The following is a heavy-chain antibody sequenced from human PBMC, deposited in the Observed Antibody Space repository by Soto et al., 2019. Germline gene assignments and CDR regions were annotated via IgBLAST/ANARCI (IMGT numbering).Heavy chain of an antibody. CDR2: INHSGST. CDR1: GGSFSGYY. V-gene: IGHV4-34*01. CDR3: ARARAYYDILTGYYRYYFDY. Sequence: ASETLSLTCAVYGGSFSGYYWSWIRQPPGKGLEWIGEINHSGSTNYNPSLKSRVTISVDTSKNQFSLKLSSVTAADTAVYYCARARAYYDILTGYYRYYFDYWGQGTLVTVSS. D-gene: IGHD3-9*01. J-gene: IGHJ4*02.